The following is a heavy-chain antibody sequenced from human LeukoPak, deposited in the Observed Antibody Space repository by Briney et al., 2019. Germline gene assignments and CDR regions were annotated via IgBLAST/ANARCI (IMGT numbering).Heavy chain of an antibody. CDR2: IYYSGST. CDR1: GGSISSSSYY. D-gene: IGHD6-13*01. J-gene: IGHJ3*02. Sequence: ASETLSLTCTVSGGSISSSSYYWGWIRQPPGKGLEWIGSIYYSGSTYYNPSLKSRVTISVDTSKNQFSLKLSSVTAADTAVYYCARHSQAAARGGAFDIWGQGTMVTVSS. V-gene: IGHV4-39*01. CDR3: ARHSQAAARGGAFDI.